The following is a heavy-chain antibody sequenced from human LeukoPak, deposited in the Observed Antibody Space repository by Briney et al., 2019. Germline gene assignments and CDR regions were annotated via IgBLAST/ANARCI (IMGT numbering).Heavy chain of an antibody. D-gene: IGHD2-2*01. Sequence: SETLSLTCAVYGGSFSGYYWSWIRQPPGKGLEWIGEINHSGSTNYNPSLKSRVTISVDTSKNQFSLKLSSVTAADTAVYYCARGGYCSSTSCQRGNWFDPWGQGTLVTVSS. V-gene: IGHV4-34*01. CDR1: GGSFSGYY. J-gene: IGHJ5*02. CDR2: INHSGST. CDR3: ARGGYCSSTSCQRGNWFDP.